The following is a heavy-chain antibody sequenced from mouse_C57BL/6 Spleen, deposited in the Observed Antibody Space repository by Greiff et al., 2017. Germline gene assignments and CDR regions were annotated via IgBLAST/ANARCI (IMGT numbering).Heavy chain of an antibody. Sequence: EVKVVESEGGLVQPGSSMKLSCTASGFTFSDYYMAWVRQVPEKGLEWVANINYDGSSTYYLDSLKSRFIISRDNAKNILYLQMSSLKSEDTATYYCARGAVGFAYWGQGTLVTVSA. CDR3: ARGAVGFAY. D-gene: IGHD1-1*01. V-gene: IGHV5-16*01. J-gene: IGHJ3*01. CDR2: INYDGSST. CDR1: GFTFSDYY.